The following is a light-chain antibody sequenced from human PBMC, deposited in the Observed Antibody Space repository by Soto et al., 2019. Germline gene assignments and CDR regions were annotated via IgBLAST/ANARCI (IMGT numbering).Light chain of an antibody. CDR1: SSDVSSYNY. V-gene: IGLV2-14*03. CDR3: SSYAGSNNFDV. CDR2: DVS. J-gene: IGLJ1*01. Sequence: QSVLTQPASVSRSPGQSITISCTGTSSDVSSYNYVSWYQQHPGKAPKLIIYDVSDRPSGVSNRFSGSKSGNTASLTVSGLRAEDEADYYCSSYAGSNNFDVFGTGTKVTVL.